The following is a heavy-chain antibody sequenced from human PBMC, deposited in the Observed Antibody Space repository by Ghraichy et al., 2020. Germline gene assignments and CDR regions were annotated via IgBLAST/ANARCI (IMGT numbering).Heavy chain of an antibody. J-gene: IGHJ6*02. D-gene: IGHD6-6*01. CDR2: INHSGST. Sequence: SETLSLTCAVYGGSFSGYYWSWIRQPPGKGLEWIGEINHSGSTNYNPSLKSRVTISVDTSKNQFSLKLSSVTAADTAVYYCARQGKSSSSFYYYYYGMDVWGQGTTVTVSS. V-gene: IGHV4-34*01. CDR1: GGSFSGYY. CDR3: ARQGKSSSSFYYYYYGMDV.